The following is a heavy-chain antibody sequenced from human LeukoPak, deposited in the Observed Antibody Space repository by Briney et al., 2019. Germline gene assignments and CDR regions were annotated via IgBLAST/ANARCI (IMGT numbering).Heavy chain of an antibody. V-gene: IGHV3-23*01. J-gene: IGHJ6*03. CDR2: IGGSDGRT. CDR3: AKDSSSYDWGYMDV. D-gene: IGHD3-22*01. Sequence: GGSLRLSCAASGLTFSTYAMSWVRQAPGKGLECVSLIGGSDGRTRYADSVKGRFTISRDNSKNTLYLEMNSLRAEDTAVYYCAKDSSSYDWGYMDVWGKGTTVTISS. CDR1: GLTFSTYA.